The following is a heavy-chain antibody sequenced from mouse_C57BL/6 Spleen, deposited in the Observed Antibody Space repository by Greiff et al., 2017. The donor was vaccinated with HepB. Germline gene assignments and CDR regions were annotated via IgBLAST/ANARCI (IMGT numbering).Heavy chain of an antibody. CDR2: ISSGSSTI. CDR3: ATDYYGSSYGFDY. Sequence: EVQLVESGGGLVKPGGSLKLSCAASGFTFSDYGMHWVRQAPEKGLEWVAYISSGSSTIYYADTVKGRFTISRDNAKNTLFLQMTSLRSEDTAMYYCATDYYGSSYGFDYWGQGTTLTVSS. V-gene: IGHV5-17*01. D-gene: IGHD1-1*01. J-gene: IGHJ2*01. CDR1: GFTFSDYG.